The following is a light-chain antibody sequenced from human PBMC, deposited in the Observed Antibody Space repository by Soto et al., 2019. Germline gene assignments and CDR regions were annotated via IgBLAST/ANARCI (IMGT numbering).Light chain of an antibody. CDR2: AAS. CDR3: QQLNSYPLT. CDR1: QGISSY. V-gene: IGKV1-9*01. J-gene: IGKJ4*01. Sequence: DIQLTQSPSFLSASLGDRVTITCRASQGISSYLAWYQQKPGKAPKLLIYAASTLQSGIPSRFSGSGSGTDFTLTISSLQPEDFATYYCQQLNSYPLTFGGGTKVEIK.